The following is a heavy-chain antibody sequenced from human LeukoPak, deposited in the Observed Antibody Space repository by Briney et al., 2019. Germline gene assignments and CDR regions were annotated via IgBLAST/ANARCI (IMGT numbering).Heavy chain of an antibody. V-gene: IGHV3-21*01. CDR1: GFTFSSYS. CDR2: ISSSSSYI. J-gene: IGHJ3*02. D-gene: IGHD2-21*02. CDR3: ASRSYCGGNYRCAFDI. Sequence: GGSLRLSCAASGFTFSSYSMNWVRQAPGKGLEWVSSISSSSSYIYYADSVKGRFTISRDNAKNSLYLQMNSLRAEDTAAYYCASRSYCGGNYRCAFDIWGQGTVVTVSS.